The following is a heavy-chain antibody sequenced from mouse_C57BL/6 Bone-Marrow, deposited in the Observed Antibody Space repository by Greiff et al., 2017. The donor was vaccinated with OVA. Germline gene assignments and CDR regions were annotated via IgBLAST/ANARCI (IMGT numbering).Heavy chain of an antibody. CDR2: IDPANDNT. V-gene: IGHV14-3*01. D-gene: IGHD1-1*01. Sequence: VQLQQSVAELVRPGASVKLSCTASGFNIKNTYMHWVKQRPEQGLEWIGRIDPANDNTKYAQKFQGKATMTADTSSNTAYMQLSSLSSEDTAVYCGVRWNVGSSIYAMDYWGQGTSVTVSS. CDR1: GFNIKNTY. J-gene: IGHJ4*01. CDR3: VRWNVGSSIYAMDY.